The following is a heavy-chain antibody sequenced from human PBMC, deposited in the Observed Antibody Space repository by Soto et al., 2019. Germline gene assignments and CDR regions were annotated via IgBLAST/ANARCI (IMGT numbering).Heavy chain of an antibody. J-gene: IGHJ4*02. V-gene: IGHV4-59*08. D-gene: IGHD4-17*01. Sequence: SETLSLTCTVAGDAISSSSGSWIRQPPGKGLEWIGHIYYSGSTNYNPSLKSRVTISVDTSKNQFSLKLTSVTAADTAVYYCARPTGTTGEFGSGGQGALVTVSS. CDR2: IYYSGST. CDR1: GDAISSSS. CDR3: ARPTGTTGEFGS.